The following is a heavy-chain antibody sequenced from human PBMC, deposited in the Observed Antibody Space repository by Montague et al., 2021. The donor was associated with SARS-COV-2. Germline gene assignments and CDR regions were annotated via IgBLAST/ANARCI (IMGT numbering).Heavy chain of an antibody. Sequence: SETLSLTCAVYGGSFSGYYWSWIRQPPGKGLEWIGEVNHGGNTNYNPSLKSRVTISVDTSKNQFSLKMNTVSAADTAVYYCARGQVTIFGVLIMLPAAGALDIWGRGTMVSVSS. D-gene: IGHD3-3*01. CDR3: ARGQVTIFGVLIMLPAAGALDI. V-gene: IGHV4-34*01. CDR2: VNHGGNT. CDR1: GGSFSGYY. J-gene: IGHJ3*02.